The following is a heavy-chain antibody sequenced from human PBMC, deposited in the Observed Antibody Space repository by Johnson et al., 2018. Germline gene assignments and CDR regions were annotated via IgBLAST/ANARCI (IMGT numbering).Heavy chain of an antibody. V-gene: IGHV3-30*03. D-gene: IGHD6-19*01. Sequence: QVQLVESGGGVVQPGRSLRLSCAASGFTFSSYGMHWVRQAPGKGLERVAVISYDGRNKSYADSVKGRLTISRDNSKNTLYLQMNSLSAEDTAVYYCARDYGSGWPPDAFDIWGQGTMVTVSS. CDR3: ARDYGSGWPPDAFDI. CDR1: GFTFSSYG. J-gene: IGHJ3*02. CDR2: ISYDGRNK.